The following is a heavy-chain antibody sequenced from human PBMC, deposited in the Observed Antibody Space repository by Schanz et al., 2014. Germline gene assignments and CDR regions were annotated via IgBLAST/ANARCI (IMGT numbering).Heavy chain of an antibody. V-gene: IGHV3-48*01. Sequence: EVQLAESGGGLVQPGGSLRLSCAVSGFIVSSYSMNWVRQAPGKGLEWVAYISSSSSTIHYADSVKGRFTISRDNAKNSLYLQMDSLRAEDTAVYYCARDLPRTFLFDYWGQGTLVTVSS. J-gene: IGHJ4*02. CDR3: ARDLPRTFLFDY. CDR2: ISSSSSTI. CDR1: GFIVSSYS.